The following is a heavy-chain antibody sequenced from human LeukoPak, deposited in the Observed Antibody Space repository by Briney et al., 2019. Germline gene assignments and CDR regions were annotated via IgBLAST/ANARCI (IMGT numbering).Heavy chain of an antibody. J-gene: IGHJ4*02. CDR3: AKDRIVLMVYAISSFDY. CDR2: IRYDGSNK. Sequence: PGGSLRLSCAASGFTFSSYGMHWVRRAPGKGLEWVAFIRYDGSNKYYADSVKGRFTISRDNSKNTLYLQMNSLRAEDTAVYYCAKDRIVLMVYAISSFDYWGQGTLVTVSS. V-gene: IGHV3-30*02. D-gene: IGHD2-8*01. CDR1: GFTFSSYG.